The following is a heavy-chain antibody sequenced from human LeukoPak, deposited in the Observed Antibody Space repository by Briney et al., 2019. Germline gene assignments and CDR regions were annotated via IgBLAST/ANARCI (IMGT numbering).Heavy chain of an antibody. D-gene: IGHD1-26*01. Sequence: WASVKVSCKASGYTFTGYYMHWVRQAPGQGLEWMGWINPNSGGTNYAQKFQGRVTITADKSTSTAYMELSSLRSEDTAVYYCARDASGSSYFDYWGQGTLVTVSS. J-gene: IGHJ4*02. CDR2: INPNSGGT. CDR3: ARDASGSSYFDY. V-gene: IGHV1-2*02. CDR1: GYTFTGYY.